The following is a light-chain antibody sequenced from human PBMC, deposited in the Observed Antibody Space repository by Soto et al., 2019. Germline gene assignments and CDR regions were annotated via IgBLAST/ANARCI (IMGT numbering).Light chain of an antibody. V-gene: IGKV3-15*01. Sequence: EVVMTQSPVTLSVSPGDRATLSCRASQSVRNNLAWYQQKPGQAPRLLIFDTSARATDIPVRFTGGGSGTEFTLTISSLQTEDSAVYYCQKYKTWPLTLGGGTKVEIK. CDR3: QKYKTWPLT. CDR1: QSVRNN. J-gene: IGKJ4*01. CDR2: DTS.